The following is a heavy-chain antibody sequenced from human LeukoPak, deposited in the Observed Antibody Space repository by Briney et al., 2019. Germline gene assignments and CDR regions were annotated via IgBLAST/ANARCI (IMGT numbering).Heavy chain of an antibody. CDR1: GYTFTSYG. CDR3: ARGGCSGGSCNDAFDI. Sequence: ASVKVSCKASGYTFTSYGISWVRQAPGQGLEWMGWISAYNGNTNYAQKLQGRATMTTDTSTSTAYMELRSLRSDDTAVYYCARGGCSGGSCNDAFDIWGQGTMVTVSS. V-gene: IGHV1-18*01. CDR2: ISAYNGNT. J-gene: IGHJ3*02. D-gene: IGHD2-15*01.